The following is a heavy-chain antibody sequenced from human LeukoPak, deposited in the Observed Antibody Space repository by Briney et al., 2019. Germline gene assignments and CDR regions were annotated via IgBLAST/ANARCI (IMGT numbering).Heavy chain of an antibody. CDR3: ARGYCTNGVRYLPWFDP. Sequence: GGSLRLSCAASGFTFSSYSMNWVRQAPGKGLEWVSSISSSSSYIYYADSVKGRFTISRDSAKNSLYLQTNSLRAEDTAVYYCARGYCTNGVRYLPWFDPWGQGTLVTVSS. CDR1: GFTFSSYS. J-gene: IGHJ5*02. CDR2: ISSSSSYI. V-gene: IGHV3-21*01. D-gene: IGHD2-8*01.